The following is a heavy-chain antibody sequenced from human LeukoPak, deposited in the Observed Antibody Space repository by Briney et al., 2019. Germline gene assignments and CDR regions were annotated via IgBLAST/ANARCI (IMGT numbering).Heavy chain of an antibody. CDR1: GFTFDDYA. CDR2: ISWNSGSI. CDR3: AKGRYYDSSGPKDY. Sequence: GRSLRLSCAASGFTFDDYAMHWVRQAPGKGLEWVSGISWNSGSIGCADSVKGRFTISRDNAKNSLYLQMNSLRAEDTALYYCAKGRYYDSSGPKDYWGQGTLVTVSS. D-gene: IGHD3-22*01. V-gene: IGHV3-9*01. J-gene: IGHJ4*02.